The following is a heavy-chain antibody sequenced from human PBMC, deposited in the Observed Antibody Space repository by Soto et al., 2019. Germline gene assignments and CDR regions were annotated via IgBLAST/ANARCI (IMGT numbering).Heavy chain of an antibody. V-gene: IGHV3-30*14. CDR3: ARTTVTTMIAVSYYWDV. J-gene: IGHJ6*03. CDR2: ISYGGSNK. CDR1: GFTFSSYA. Sequence: GGSLRLSCAASGFTFSSYAMHWVRQAPGKGLEWVAVISYGGSNKYYADSVKGRFTISRDNSKNTLYLQMNSLRAEDTAVYYWARTTVTTMIAVSYYWDVGGKGTTVTVSS. D-gene: IGHD4-4*01.